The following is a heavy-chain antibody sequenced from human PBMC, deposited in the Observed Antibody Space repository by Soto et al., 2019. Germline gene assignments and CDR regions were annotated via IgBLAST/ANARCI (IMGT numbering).Heavy chain of an antibody. CDR3: ASSSLYGMDV. CDR1: GYTFSAYY. V-gene: IGHV1-2*02. CDR2: MNPKSGGT. Sequence: GASVKVSCKASGYTFSAYYTHWVRQAPGQGLEWMGWMNPKSGGTYFAQKFQGRVTLTRDTSKNQFSLKVGSVTAADTAVYYCASSSLYGMDVWGQGTTVTVSS. J-gene: IGHJ6*02.